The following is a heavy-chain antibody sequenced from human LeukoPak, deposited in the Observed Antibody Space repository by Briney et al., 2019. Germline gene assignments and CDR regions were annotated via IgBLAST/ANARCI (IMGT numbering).Heavy chain of an antibody. J-gene: IGHJ6*03. D-gene: IGHD6-13*01. Sequence: GASVKVSCKASGYTFTGYYMHWVRQAPGQGLEWMGWINPNSGGTNYAQKFRGRVTMTRDTSISTAYMELSRLRSDDTAVYYCARAGYSSSWYSMGYYYYYMDVWGKGTTVTISS. CDR2: INPNSGGT. V-gene: IGHV1-2*02. CDR3: ARAGYSSSWYSMGYYYYYMDV. CDR1: GYTFTGYY.